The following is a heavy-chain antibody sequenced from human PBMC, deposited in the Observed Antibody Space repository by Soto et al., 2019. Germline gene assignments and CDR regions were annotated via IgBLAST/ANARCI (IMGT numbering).Heavy chain of an antibody. Sequence: PSETLSLTCTVSGGSISSYYWSWIRQPPGKGLEWIGYIYYSGSTNYNPSLKSRVTISVDTSKNQFSLKLSSVTAADTAVYYRAREMPNYYDSTSYGMDVWGQGTTVTVSS. CDR2: IYYSGST. J-gene: IGHJ6*02. CDR1: GGSISSYY. CDR3: AREMPNYYDSTSYGMDV. V-gene: IGHV4-59*01. D-gene: IGHD3-22*01.